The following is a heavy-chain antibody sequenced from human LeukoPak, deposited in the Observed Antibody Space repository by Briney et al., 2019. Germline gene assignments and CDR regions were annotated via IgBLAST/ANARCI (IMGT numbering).Heavy chain of an antibody. J-gene: IGHJ4*02. Sequence: GGSLRLSCAASGFAASTKFMTWVPEPPAPGLEWGSVIYTGGLTYYAHSVKGRFTISRDNSKNTLYLQMNNLKADDTAVYYCAKDEAAAGGGLDYWGQGTLVIVSS. CDR3: AKDEAAAGGGLDY. CDR2: IYTGGLT. CDR1: GFAASTKF. V-gene: IGHV3-53*01. D-gene: IGHD6-13*01.